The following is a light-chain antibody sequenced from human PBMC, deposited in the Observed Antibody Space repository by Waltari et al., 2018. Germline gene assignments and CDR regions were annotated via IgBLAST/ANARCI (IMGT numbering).Light chain of an antibody. CDR2: GAS. CDR1: QSVSRF. CDR3: QKYDRLPAT. V-gene: IGKV3-20*01. J-gene: IGKJ1*01. Sequence: EIVLTQSPGTLSLSPGERGTFSCRASQSVSRFLAWYQQKPGQAPRRLIYGASTRATGIPDRFSGSGSGTDFSLTISRLEPEDFAVYYCQKYDRLPATFGQGTKVEIK.